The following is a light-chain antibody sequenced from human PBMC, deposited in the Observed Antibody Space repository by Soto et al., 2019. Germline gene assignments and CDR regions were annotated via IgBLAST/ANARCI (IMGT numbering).Light chain of an antibody. CDR2: YXS. V-gene: IGKV3-11*01. Sequence: EISLTQSPATMALSPGERATIAXSASQSVRNYFAWYQQQPGXAPRXXXAYXSNRATDSPARLSGSGSGTDFTLTISSLDHYYSAVYYFHQRRRGTRTFGGGTKVDI. J-gene: IGKJ4*01. CDR3: HQRRRGTRT. CDR1: QSVRNY.